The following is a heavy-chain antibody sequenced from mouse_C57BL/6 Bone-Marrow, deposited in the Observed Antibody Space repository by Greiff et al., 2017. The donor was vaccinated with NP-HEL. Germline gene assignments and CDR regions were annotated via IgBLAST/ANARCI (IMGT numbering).Heavy chain of an antibody. Sequence: QVQLQQSGAELARPGASVKLSCKASSYTFTSYGISWVKQRTGQGLEWIGEIYPRSGNTYYNEKFKGKATLTADKSSSTAYMELRSLTSEDSAVYFCAGGGYYRYFDVWGTGTTVTVSS. CDR1: SYTFTSYG. V-gene: IGHV1-81*01. J-gene: IGHJ1*03. CDR3: AGGGYYRYFDV. D-gene: IGHD2-12*01. CDR2: IYPRSGNT.